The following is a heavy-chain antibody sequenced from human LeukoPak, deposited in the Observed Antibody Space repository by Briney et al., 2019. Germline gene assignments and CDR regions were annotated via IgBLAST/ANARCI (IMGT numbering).Heavy chain of an antibody. D-gene: IGHD6-13*01. CDR2: ISYDGSNK. Sequence: GGSLRLSCAVSGVTFSSYAMHWVRQAPGKGLEWVAVISYDGSNKYYADSVKGRFTISRDNSKNTLYLQMNSLRAEDTAVYYCATGLNIAAAGTGGQPYYYYGMDVWGQGTTVTVSS. CDR3: ATGLNIAAAGTGGQPYYYYGMDV. CDR1: GVTFSSYA. J-gene: IGHJ6*02. V-gene: IGHV3-30-3*01.